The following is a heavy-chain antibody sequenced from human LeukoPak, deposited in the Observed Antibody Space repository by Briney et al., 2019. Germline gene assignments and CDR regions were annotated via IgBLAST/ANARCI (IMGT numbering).Heavy chain of an antibody. V-gene: IGHV4-39*01. CDR1: GGSISRSSYY. CDR2: IYYSGST. Sequence: SETLSLTCTVSGGSISRSSYYWGWIRQPPGKGLEWIATIYYSGSTYYNPSLKSRVTISADTSKNQFSLKLSSVTAADTAVYYCARLTSGYFDYWGQGTLVTVSS. D-gene: IGHD3-10*01. J-gene: IGHJ4*02. CDR3: ARLTSGYFDY.